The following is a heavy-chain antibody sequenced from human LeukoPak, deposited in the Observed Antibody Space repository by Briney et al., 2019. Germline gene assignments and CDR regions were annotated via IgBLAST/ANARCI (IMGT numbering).Heavy chain of an antibody. CDR1: GVSISSYY. V-gene: IGHV4-59*01. CDR3: ARTGYSSGWYFDY. J-gene: IGHJ4*02. D-gene: IGHD6-19*01. CDR2: IYYSGST. Sequence: SETLSLTCAVFGVSISSYYWSWIRQSPGKGLEWIGYIYYSGSTNYNPSLKSRVTISVDTSKNQFSLKLSSVTAADTAVYYCARTGYSSGWYFDYWGQGTLVTVSS.